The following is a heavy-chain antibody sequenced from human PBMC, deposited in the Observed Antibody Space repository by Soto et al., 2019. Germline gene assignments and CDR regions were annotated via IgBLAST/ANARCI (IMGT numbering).Heavy chain of an antibody. V-gene: IGHV3-21*01. J-gene: IGHJ4*02. CDR1: GFTFSGYS. Sequence: EVQLVESGGGLVKPGGSLRLSCAASGFTFSGYSMNWVRQAPGKGLEWVSSISASSSYIYYADSVKGRFTVSRDNAKNSLYLQINSLIDEDTAVYYCARVSIVATSLTPFDFWGQGTLVIVSS. CDR3: ARVSIVATSLTPFDF. D-gene: IGHD5-12*01. CDR2: ISASSSYI.